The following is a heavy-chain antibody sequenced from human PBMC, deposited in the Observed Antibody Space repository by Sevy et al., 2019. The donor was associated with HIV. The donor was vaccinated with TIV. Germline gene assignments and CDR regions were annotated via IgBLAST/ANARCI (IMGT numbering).Heavy chain of an antibody. J-gene: IGHJ4*02. V-gene: IGHV4-39*01. Sequence: SETLSLTCTVSGGSISSSSYYWGWIRQPPGKGLEWIGSIYYSGSTYYNPSLKSRVTISVDTSKNQFSLKLSSVTAADTAAYYCARTDYYGSGSYYPDYWGQGTLVTVPQ. CDR1: GGSISSSSYY. D-gene: IGHD3-10*01. CDR2: IYYSGST. CDR3: ARTDYYGSGSYYPDY.